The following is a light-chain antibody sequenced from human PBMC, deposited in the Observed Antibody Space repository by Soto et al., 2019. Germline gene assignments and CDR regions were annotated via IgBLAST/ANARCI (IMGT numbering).Light chain of an antibody. Sequence: EIVMTQSPATLSVSPGGSATLSCRASQHVSSNFAWYRQKPGQAPTLLIYRASTSATGIPARFSGSGYGTEFTLTISSLKSEDFAVYYCQQYNNWPYPFGQGTKLEIK. J-gene: IGKJ2*01. CDR3: QQYNNWPYP. V-gene: IGKV3-15*01. CDR2: RAS. CDR1: QHVSSN.